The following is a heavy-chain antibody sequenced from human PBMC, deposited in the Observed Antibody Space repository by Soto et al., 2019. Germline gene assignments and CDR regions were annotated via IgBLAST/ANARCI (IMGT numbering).Heavy chain of an antibody. V-gene: IGHV4-34*01. CDR2: INHNGNT. J-gene: IGHJ3*01. Sequence: QVRLQQGGAGLLKPSETLSLSCGVSGASFGSHYWSWIRQTPGTGLEWIGEINHNGNTNYNPSLKSRLTLSIDTSRGQFSLRLRSLTAADTAVYYCARVTRFPEAFDLWGQGTKVTVS. CDR3: ARVTRFPEAFDL. D-gene: IGHD3-16*01. CDR1: GASFGSHY.